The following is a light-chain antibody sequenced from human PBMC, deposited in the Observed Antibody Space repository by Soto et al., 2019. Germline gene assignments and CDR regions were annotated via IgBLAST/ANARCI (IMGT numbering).Light chain of an antibody. CDR2: GAS. V-gene: IGKV3-15*01. CDR1: QSVSSN. J-gene: IGKJ5*01. CDR3: QQYNNWPPT. Sequence: IVMMQSPATLSVSPGERATLSCRASQSVSSNLAWYQQKPGQAPRLLLYGASSRATGIPARFSGSGSGTEFTLTISSLQSEDFAVFYCQQYNNWPPTFGQGTRLEIK.